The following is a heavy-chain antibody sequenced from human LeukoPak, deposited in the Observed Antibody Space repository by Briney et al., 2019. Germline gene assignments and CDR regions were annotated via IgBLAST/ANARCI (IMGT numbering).Heavy chain of an antibody. Sequence: SGPTLVKPTQTLTLTCTFSGFSLSTTGVGVAWIRQPPGKALEWLALIYWDDDKRYSPSLKSRLTITKDTSKNRVVLTMTNMDPVDTATYYCAQRRDGYYDFDYWGQGTLVTVSS. D-gene: IGHD5-24*01. CDR1: GFSLSTTGVG. V-gene: IGHV2-5*02. CDR3: AQRRDGYYDFDY. CDR2: IYWDDDK. J-gene: IGHJ4*02.